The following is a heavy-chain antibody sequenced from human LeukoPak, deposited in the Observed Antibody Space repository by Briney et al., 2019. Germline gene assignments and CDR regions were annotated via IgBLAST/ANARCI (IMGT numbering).Heavy chain of an antibody. J-gene: IGHJ4*02. CDR3: ARGNWRATRIHFDH. Sequence: GSLRLSCAASGLTFSNYAMSWFRQPPGKGLEWIGEINHGGSTNYNPSLKSRVTISVDTSKNQFSLKLSSVTAADTAIYYCARGNWRATRIHFDHWGQGTLVTVSS. CDR2: INHGGST. V-gene: IGHV4-34*01. CDR1: GLTFSNYA. D-gene: IGHD1-26*01.